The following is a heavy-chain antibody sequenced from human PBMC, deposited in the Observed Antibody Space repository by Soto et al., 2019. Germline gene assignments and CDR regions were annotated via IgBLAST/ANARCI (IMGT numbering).Heavy chain of an antibody. J-gene: IGHJ4*02. V-gene: IGHV4-59*08. CDR1: GGSISSYY. CDR3: ARSSSWYFDY. D-gene: IGHD6-13*01. Sequence: SETLSLICTVSGGSISSYYLSWIRQPPGKGLEWIGYIYYSGSTNYNPSLKSRVTISVDTSKNQFSLKLSSVTAADTAVYYCARSSSWYFDYWGQGTLVTVSS. CDR2: IYYSGST.